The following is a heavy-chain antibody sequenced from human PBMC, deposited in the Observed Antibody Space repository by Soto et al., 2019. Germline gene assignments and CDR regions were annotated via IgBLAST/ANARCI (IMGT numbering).Heavy chain of an antibody. Sequence: ASVKVSCKASGYTFTSYYMHWARQAPGQGLEWMGIINPSGGSTSYAQKFQGRVTMTRDTSTSTVYMELSSLRSEDTAVYYCARDLVTIFGVVIRYLGMDVWGQGTTVTVSS. CDR3: ARDLVTIFGVVIRYLGMDV. V-gene: IGHV1-46*01. D-gene: IGHD3-3*01. J-gene: IGHJ6*02. CDR1: GYTFTSYY. CDR2: INPSGGST.